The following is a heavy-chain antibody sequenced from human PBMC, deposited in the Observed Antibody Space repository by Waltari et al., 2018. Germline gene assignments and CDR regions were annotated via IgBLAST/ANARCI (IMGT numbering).Heavy chain of an antibody. J-gene: IGHJ4*02. D-gene: IGHD6-19*01. CDR1: GGSISSYY. CDR3: ARIGYSSGWPAFYFDY. Sequence: QVQLQESGPGLVKPSETLSLTCTVSGGSISSYYWSWIRQHPGKGLEWIGYIYYSGSTNYNPSRKSRVTISVDTSKNQFSLKLSSVTAADTAVYYCARIGYSSGWPAFYFDYWGQGTLVTVSS. V-gene: IGHV4-59*01. CDR2: IYYSGST.